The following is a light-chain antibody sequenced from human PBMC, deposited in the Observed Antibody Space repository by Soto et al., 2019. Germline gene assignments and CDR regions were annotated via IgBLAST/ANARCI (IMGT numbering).Light chain of an antibody. J-gene: IGKJ4*01. CDR1: QYISNY. CDR3: QHSWSFALT. V-gene: IGKV1-39*01. CDR2: AAS. Sequence: DIQMTQSPSSLSASVGDRVTITCRASQYISNYLNWYRRKPGEAPKILIVAASTLHSGFASRFSGSGSGTDFTLTISSLQPEDFATYYCQHSWSFALTFGGGTKVDIK.